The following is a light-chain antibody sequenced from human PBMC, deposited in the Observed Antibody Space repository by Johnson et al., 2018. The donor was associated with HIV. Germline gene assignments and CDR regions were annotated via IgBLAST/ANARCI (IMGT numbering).Light chain of an antibody. J-gene: IGLJ1*01. CDR1: NSNIGNNF. CDR2: ETT. CDR3: GTWDSRLSALYV. Sequence: QSVLTQPPSVSAAPGQKVTISCSGNNSNIGNNFVSWYQQLPGTAPKLLIYETTKRPSGIPDRFSGSKSGTSATLGITGLQTGDEADYYCGTWDSRLSALYVFGTGTKVTVL. V-gene: IGLV1-51*02.